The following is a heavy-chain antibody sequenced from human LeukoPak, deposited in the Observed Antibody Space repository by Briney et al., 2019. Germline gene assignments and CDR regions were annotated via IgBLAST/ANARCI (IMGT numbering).Heavy chain of an antibody. V-gene: IGHV3-23*01. D-gene: IGHD6-6*01. CDR1: GFTFSNYA. J-gene: IGHJ4*02. CDR2: ISSSGDST. CDR3: AREYNSSSLLFDY. Sequence: GGSLRLSCAASGFTFSNYAMGWVRQAPGKGLEWVSSISSSGDSTFYADSVKGRFTISRDTSKNTLSLQMNSLRAEDTAVYYCAREYNSSSLLFDYWGQGTLVTVSS.